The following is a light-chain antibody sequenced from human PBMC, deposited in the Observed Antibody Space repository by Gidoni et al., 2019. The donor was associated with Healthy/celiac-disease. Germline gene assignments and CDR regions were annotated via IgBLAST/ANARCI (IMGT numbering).Light chain of an antibody. J-gene: IGKJ3*01. Sequence: DIQMTQPPSSLCASVGDRVTITCRASQSISSYLNWYQQKPGKAPKLLIYAASSLQSGVPSRFSGSGSGTDFTLTISSLQPEDFATYYCQQSSTFGPGTKVDIK. CDR1: QSISSY. CDR3: QQSST. V-gene: IGKV1-39*01. CDR2: AAS.